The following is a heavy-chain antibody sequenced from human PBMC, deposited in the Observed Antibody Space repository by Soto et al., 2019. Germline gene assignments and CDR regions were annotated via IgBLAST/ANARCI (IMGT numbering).Heavy chain of an antibody. CDR1: GADINTYS. Sequence: ASETLSLTCSVSGADINTYSWSWIRQPARKGLEWIGRVYISASINYNPSLKGRVTLSVDTSTNQVSLRLASVTAADTAIYYCSRDREAGYNFYYGMDVWGQGTTVTVSS. CDR3: SRDREAGYNFYYGMDV. CDR2: VYISASI. D-gene: IGHD6-19*01. V-gene: IGHV4-4*07. J-gene: IGHJ6*02.